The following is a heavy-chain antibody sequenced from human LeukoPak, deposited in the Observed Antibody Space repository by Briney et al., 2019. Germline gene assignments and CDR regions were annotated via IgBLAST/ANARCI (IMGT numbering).Heavy chain of an antibody. D-gene: IGHD3-10*01. Sequence: PSEALSLTCTVSGGSISSYYWSWIRQAPGKGLEWIGYLYNSGSTNYNPSLKSRVTISVDTSKNQFSLKLSSVTAADTAVYYCARDRALMGSNAFDIWGQGTMVTVSS. CDR2: LYNSGST. V-gene: IGHV4-4*08. CDR1: GGSISSYY. CDR3: ARDRALMGSNAFDI. J-gene: IGHJ3*02.